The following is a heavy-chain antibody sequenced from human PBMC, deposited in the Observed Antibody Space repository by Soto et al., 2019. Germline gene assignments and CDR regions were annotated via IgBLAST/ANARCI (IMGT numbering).Heavy chain of an antibody. CDR2: SRNKVHSYIT. CDR1: GFTFSDHY. D-gene: IGHD1-1*01. CDR3: VREDWNDGAYFDY. Sequence: EVQLVESGGGLVQPGGSLRLSCAASGFTFSDHYMDWVRQAPGEGLEWVGRSRNKVHSYITEYAASVEGRFTVSRDVSKNSLYLQMNSLKTEDTAVYYCVREDWNDGAYFDYWGQGTLVTVSS. J-gene: IGHJ4*02. V-gene: IGHV3-72*01.